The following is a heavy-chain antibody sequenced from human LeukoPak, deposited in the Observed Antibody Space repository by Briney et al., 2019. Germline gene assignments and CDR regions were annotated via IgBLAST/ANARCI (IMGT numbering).Heavy chain of an antibody. CDR1: GYSFTSYW. V-gene: IGHV5-51*01. CDR2: IYPGDSDT. CDR3: ARRVGSATAMAHFDY. D-gene: IGHD5-18*01. J-gene: IGHJ4*02. Sequence: GESLKISCKGSGYSFTSYWIGWVRQMPGKGLEWMGIIYPGDSDTRYSPSFQGQVAISADKSISTAYLQWSSLKASDTAMYYCARRVGSATAMAHFDYWGQGTLVTVSS.